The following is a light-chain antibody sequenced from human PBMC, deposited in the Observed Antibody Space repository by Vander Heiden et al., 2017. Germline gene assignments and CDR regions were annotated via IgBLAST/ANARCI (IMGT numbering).Light chain of an antibody. V-gene: IGKV3-15*01. J-gene: IGKJ2*01. CDR2: GSS. CDR3: QHYHIWPYT. CDR1: QSVTNS. Sequence: EIVMSQSPATLSVSPGERATLSCRASQSVTNSVAWYQQRPGQPPRLLIFGSSNRATGIPARLSGSGYGSEFTLTINSLQSEDFEVYYCQHYHIWPYTFGQGTKLQIK.